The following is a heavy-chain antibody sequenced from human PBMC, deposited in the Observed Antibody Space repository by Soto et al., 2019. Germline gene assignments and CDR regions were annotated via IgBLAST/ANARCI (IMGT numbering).Heavy chain of an antibody. CDR3: ARHRIAADIFDI. V-gene: IGHV5-10-1*01. J-gene: IGHJ3*02. Sequence: PGESLKISCKGSGYTFTNYWITWVRQMPGKGLEWMGRIDCSDSYTNYSPSFQGHVTISADKSINTAYLQWSSLKASDTTMYYCARHRIAADIFDIWGHGTMVTVSS. CDR2: IDCSDSYT. CDR1: GYTFTNYW. D-gene: IGHD6-13*01.